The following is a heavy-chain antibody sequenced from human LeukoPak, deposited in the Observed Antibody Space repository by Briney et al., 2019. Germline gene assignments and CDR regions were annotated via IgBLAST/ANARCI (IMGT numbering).Heavy chain of an antibody. CDR3: AKKRDAFDI. CDR1: GFTFSSYA. V-gene: IGHV3-23*01. Sequence: GGSLRLSCVASGFTFSSYAMGWVRQAPGKRPEWVSSLTDSGGTTYYVDSVKGRFTISRDNSKNTLYLHMNSLRAEDTAMYYCAKKRDAFDIWGQGIVVAVSS. J-gene: IGHJ3*02. CDR2: LTDSGGTT. D-gene: IGHD5-24*01.